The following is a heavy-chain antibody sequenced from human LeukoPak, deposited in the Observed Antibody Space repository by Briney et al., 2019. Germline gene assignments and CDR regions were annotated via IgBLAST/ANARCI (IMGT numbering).Heavy chain of an antibody. CDR3: ARRSMRGYYFDY. CDR1: GYTFTGYY. J-gene: IGHJ4*02. V-gene: IGHV1-2*02. CDR2: INPNSGGT. Sequence: ASVKVSCKASGYTFTGYYMHWVRQAPGQGLEWMGWINPNSGGTNYAQKFQGRVTMTRDTSISTAYMELSRLRSDDTAVYYCARRSMRGYYFDYWGQGTLVTVSS. D-gene: IGHD2-8*01.